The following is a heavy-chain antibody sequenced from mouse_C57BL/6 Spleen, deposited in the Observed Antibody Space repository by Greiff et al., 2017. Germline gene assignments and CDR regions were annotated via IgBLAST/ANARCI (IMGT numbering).Heavy chain of an antibody. CDR3: ARGGGYYEYFDF. D-gene: IGHD2-3*01. Sequence: QVQLQQSGAELMKPGASVKLSCKATGYTFTGYWIEWVKQRPGHGLEWIGEILPGSGSTNYNEKFKGKAKLTADTSSNTAYMKLSSLTTEDSAIYYCARGGGYYEYFDFWGQGTTLTVSS. CDR1: GYTFTGYW. J-gene: IGHJ2*01. V-gene: IGHV1-9*01. CDR2: ILPGSGST.